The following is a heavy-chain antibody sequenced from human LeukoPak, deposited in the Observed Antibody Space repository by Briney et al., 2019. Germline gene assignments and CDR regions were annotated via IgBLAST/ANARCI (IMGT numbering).Heavy chain of an antibody. Sequence: GQSLRLSCTTSGFAFDDFAMSWVRQPAGKGLEWVGFIRRRAYGGAAEYAASVKGRFIISRDDSKGIAYSQMNSLKTEDTAVYYCSRNGLVDFDYWGQGSRVIVSP. V-gene: IGHV3-49*04. J-gene: IGHJ4*02. CDR2: IRRRAYGGAA. CDR3: SRNGLVDFDY. CDR1: GFAFDDFA.